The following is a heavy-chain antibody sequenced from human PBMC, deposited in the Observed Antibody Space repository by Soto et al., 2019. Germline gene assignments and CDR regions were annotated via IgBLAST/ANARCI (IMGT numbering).Heavy chain of an antibody. D-gene: IGHD4-17*01. V-gene: IGHV4-59*01. J-gene: IGHJ4*02. Sequence: SETLSLTCTVSGGSISSYYWSWIRQPPGKGLEWIGYIYYSGSTNYNPSLKSRVTISVDTSKNQFSLKLSSVTAADTAVYYCARAYGDFLFDYWGQGTLVTVYS. CDR2: IYYSGST. CDR1: GGSISSYY. CDR3: ARAYGDFLFDY.